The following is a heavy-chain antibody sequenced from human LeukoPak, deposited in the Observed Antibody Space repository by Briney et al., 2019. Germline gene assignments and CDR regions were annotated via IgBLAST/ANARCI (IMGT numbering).Heavy chain of an antibody. CDR2: IIPIFGTA. J-gene: IGHJ4*02. V-gene: IGHV1-69*13. D-gene: IGHD2-8*01. Sequence: SVKVSCTASGGTFSSYAISWVRQAPGQGLEWMGGIIPIFGTANYAQKFQGRVTITADESTSTAYMELGSLRSEDTAVYYCARGLGYCTNGVCYFSYFDYWGQGTLVTVSS. CDR1: GGTFSSYA. CDR3: ARGLGYCTNGVCYFSYFDY.